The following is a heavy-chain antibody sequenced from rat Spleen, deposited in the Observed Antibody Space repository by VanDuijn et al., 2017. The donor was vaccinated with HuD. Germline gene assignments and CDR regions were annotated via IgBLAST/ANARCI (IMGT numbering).Heavy chain of an antibody. J-gene: IGHJ1*01. V-gene: IGHV5-7*01. D-gene: IGHD1-6*01. CDR1: GFTFSDYA. CDR2: ISYDGSST. Sequence: EVQLVESGGGLVQPGNSLKLSCAASGFTFSDYAMAWVRQAPKKGLEWVATISYDGSSTYYRDSVKGRFTISRDNAKSTLYLQMDSLRSEDTATYYCARHTTGYWYFDFWGPGTMVTVSS. CDR3: ARHTTGYWYFDF.